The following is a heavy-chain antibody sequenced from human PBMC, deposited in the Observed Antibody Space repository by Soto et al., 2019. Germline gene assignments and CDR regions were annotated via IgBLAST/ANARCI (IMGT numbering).Heavy chain of an antibody. V-gene: IGHV4-59*01. CDR2: IYYSGST. CDR1: GGSISSYY. Sequence: SETLSLTCTVSGGSISSYYWSWIRQPPGKGLEWIGYIYYSGSTNYNPSLKSRVTISVDTSKNQFSLKLSSVTAADTAVYYCARSQRIYNWNYVNYYGMDVWGQGTTVTV. CDR3: ARSQRIYNWNYVNYYGMDV. J-gene: IGHJ6*02. D-gene: IGHD1-7*01.